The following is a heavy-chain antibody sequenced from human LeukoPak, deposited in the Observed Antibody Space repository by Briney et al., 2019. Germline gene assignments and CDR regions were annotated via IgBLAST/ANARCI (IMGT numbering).Heavy chain of an antibody. D-gene: IGHD1-1*01. CDR1: GYTFTGYY. CDR2: INPNSGGS. Sequence: ASLKVSCKASGYTFTGYYMHWVRQAPGQGLEWMGWINPNSGGSNCAQKFQGRVTMTRETSISAAYMELSRLSSDDTAVYYCARVQVSDDNWGFFDYWGQGTLVTVSS. CDR3: ARVQVSDDNWGFFDY. J-gene: IGHJ4*02. V-gene: IGHV1-2*02.